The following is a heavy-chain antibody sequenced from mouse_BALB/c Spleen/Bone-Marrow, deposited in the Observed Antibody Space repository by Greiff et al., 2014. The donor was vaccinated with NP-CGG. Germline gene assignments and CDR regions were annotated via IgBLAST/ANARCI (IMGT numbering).Heavy chain of an antibody. CDR1: GYAFSRYW. CDR2: IYPGDGDT. J-gene: IGHJ2*01. Sequence: VQVVQSGAELGRPGSSVEISCQASGYAFSRYWMNWVKQRPGQGLEWIGQIYPGDGDTNYNGKFKGKATLTADKSSSTAYMQLSSLTSEDSAVYFCARVRNWADYWGQGTTPTVPS. CDR3: ARVRNWADY. V-gene: IGHV1-80*01. D-gene: IGHD4-1*01.